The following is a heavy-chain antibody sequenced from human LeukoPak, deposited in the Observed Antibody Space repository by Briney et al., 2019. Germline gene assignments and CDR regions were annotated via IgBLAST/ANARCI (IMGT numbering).Heavy chain of an antibody. J-gene: IGHJ4*02. Sequence: GRSLRLSCAASGFTFSSYGMHWVRQAPGKGLEWVSSISSSSSYIYYADSVKGRFTISRDNAKNSLYLQMNSLRAEDTAVYYCARSSEYYFDYWGQGTLVTVSS. V-gene: IGHV3-21*01. CDR1: GFTFSSYG. CDR2: ISSSSSYI. CDR3: ARSSEYYFDY.